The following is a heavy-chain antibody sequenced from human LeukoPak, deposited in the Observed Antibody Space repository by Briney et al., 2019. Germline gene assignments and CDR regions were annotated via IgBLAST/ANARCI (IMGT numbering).Heavy chain of an antibody. CDR1: GFTFSSYS. CDR2: ISSSSSTI. Sequence: GGSLRLSCAASGFTFSSYSMNWVRQAPGKGLEWVSYISSSSSTIYYADSVKGRFTISRDNAKNSLYLQMNSLRAEDTAVYYCAKGSSSGVYYYGMDVWGQGTTVTVSS. CDR3: AKGSSSGVYYYGMDV. V-gene: IGHV3-48*01. J-gene: IGHJ6*02. D-gene: IGHD6-6*01.